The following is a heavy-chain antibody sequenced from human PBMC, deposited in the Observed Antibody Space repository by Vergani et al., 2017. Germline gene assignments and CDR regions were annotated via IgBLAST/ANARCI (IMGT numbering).Heavy chain of an antibody. V-gene: IGHV4-59*01. J-gene: IGHJ6*03. CDR3: ARGNYDFWSGYYNHHYYYYMDV. CDR1: GGSISSYY. D-gene: IGHD3-3*01. Sequence: QVQLPESGPGLVKPSETLSLTCTVSGGSISSYYWSWIRQPPGKGLEWIGYIYYSGSTNHNPSLKSRVTISVDTSTNQFSLKLSSVTAAETAVYYCARGNYDFWSGYYNHHYYYYMDVWGKGTTVTVSS. CDR2: IYYSGST.